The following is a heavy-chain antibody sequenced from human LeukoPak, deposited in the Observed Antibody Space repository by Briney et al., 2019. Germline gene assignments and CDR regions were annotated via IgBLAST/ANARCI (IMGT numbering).Heavy chain of an antibody. CDR3: ARGDYFDRAFDV. V-gene: IGHV3-21*04. CDR1: GFTFNSYS. CDR2: ISSSSGYI. Sequence: GGSLRLSCAASGFTFNSYSMNWVRQAPGKGLEWVSSISSSSGYIYYADSVKGRFTISRDNAMNSLFLQMNSLRAEDTAVYYCARGDYFDRAFDVWGQGTTVTVSS. D-gene: IGHD3-22*01. J-gene: IGHJ3*01.